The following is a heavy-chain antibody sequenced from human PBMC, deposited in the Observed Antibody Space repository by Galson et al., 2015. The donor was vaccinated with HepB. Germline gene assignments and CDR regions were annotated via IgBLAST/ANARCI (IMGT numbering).Heavy chain of an antibody. D-gene: IGHD6-19*01. CDR3: AKEGPTSSGWYPNYFDY. Sequence: SLRLSCAASGFTFSSYAMSWVRQAPGKGLEWVSAISGSGGSTYYADSVKGRFTISRDNSKNTLYLQMNSLRAEDTAVYYCAKEGPTSSGWYPNYFDYWGQGTLVTVSS. CDR2: ISGSGGST. CDR1: GFTFSSYA. V-gene: IGHV3-23*01. J-gene: IGHJ4*02.